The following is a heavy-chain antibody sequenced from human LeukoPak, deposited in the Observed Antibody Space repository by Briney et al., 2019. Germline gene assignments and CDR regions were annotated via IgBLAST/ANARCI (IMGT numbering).Heavy chain of an antibody. Sequence: GGSLRLSCAASGFSFSNYGMSWVRQAPGKGLEWVSGVSASGASTYSEDSVKGRFIIYRDNSKNTVFLQMNSLRAEDMAVYYCAVTMTGTTREFDYWGQGTLVTVSS. CDR1: GFSFSNYG. CDR3: AVTMTGTTREFDY. D-gene: IGHD1-7*01. J-gene: IGHJ4*02. V-gene: IGHV3-23*01. CDR2: VSASGAST.